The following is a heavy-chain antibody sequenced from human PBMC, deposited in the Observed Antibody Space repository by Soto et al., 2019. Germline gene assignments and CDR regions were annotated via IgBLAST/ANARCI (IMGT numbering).Heavy chain of an antibody. CDR1: GFTFSPYW. CDR3: ARNGDGHHDFLDY. Sequence: GGSLRLSCAASGFTFSPYWMNWVRQAPGKGLEWVANINQDGNEDNLLDSVKGRFTISRDNAKNSLFLQMNSLRVDDTAVYYCARNGDGHHDFLDYWGQGALVTGSS. D-gene: IGHD2-21*02. V-gene: IGHV3-7*01. CDR2: INQDGNED. J-gene: IGHJ4*02.